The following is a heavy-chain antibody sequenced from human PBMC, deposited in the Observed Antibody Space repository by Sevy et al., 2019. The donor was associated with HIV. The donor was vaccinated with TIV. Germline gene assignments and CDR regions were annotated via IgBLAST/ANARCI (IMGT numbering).Heavy chain of an antibody. CDR2: IWYDGSNK. V-gene: IGHV3-33*01. CDR3: ARDWSRFLEWPPFYYYGMDV. D-gene: IGHD3-3*01. Sequence: GGSLRLSCAASGFTFSSYGMHWVRQAPGKGLEWVAVIWYDGSNKYYADSVKGRFTISRDNSKNTLYLQMNSLRAEDTAVYYCARDWSRFLEWPPFYYYGMDVWGQWTTVTVSS. J-gene: IGHJ6*02. CDR1: GFTFSSYG.